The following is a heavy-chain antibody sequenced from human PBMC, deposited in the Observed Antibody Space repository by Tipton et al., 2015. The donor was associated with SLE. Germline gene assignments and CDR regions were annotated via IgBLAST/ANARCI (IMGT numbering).Heavy chain of an antibody. CDR3: ARAAEYYYDGSGYPHDAFDI. V-gene: IGHV4-39*07. D-gene: IGHD3-22*01. CDR1: GGSISSSSYY. CDR2: IYYSGST. J-gene: IGHJ3*02. Sequence: TLSLTCTVSGGSISSSSYYWGWIRQPPGKGLEWIGSIYYSGSTYYNPSLKSRFIISVDTSKNQSSLQLSSVTAADTAVYYCARAAEYYYDGSGYPHDAFDIWGQGTMVTVSS.